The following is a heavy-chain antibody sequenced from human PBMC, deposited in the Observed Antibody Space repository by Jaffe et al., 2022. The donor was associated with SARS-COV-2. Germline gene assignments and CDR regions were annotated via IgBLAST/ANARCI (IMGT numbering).Heavy chain of an antibody. Sequence: QVQLVESGGGVVQPGRSLRLSCAASGFTFSSYGMHWVRQAPGKGLEWVAVISYDGSNKYYADSVKGRFTISRDNSKNTLYLQMNSLRAEDTAVYYCAKGLGYCSGGSCSDDAFDIWGQGTMVTVSS. CDR2: ISYDGSNK. D-gene: IGHD2-15*01. V-gene: IGHV3-30*18. CDR1: GFTFSSYG. J-gene: IGHJ3*02. CDR3: AKGLGYCSGGSCSDDAFDI.